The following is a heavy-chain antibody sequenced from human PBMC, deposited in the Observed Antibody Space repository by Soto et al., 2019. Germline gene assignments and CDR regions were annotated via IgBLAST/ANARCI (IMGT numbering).Heavy chain of an antibody. D-gene: IGHD3-22*01. CDR2: ISISGDRT. V-gene: IGHV3-23*01. J-gene: IGHJ4*02. Sequence: GGSLRLSCAGSGFTFSSYAMSWVRQAPGKGLEWVSGISISGDRTYYADSVKGRFTISRDDSKNTLYLQMNSLRADDTAVYYCAKAIPYYDKSGYFDYSGPGALVTVSS. CDR3: AKAIPYYDKSGYFDY. CDR1: GFTFSSYA.